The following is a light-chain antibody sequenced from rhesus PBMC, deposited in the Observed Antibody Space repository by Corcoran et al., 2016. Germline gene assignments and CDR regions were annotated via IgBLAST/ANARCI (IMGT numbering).Light chain of an antibody. CDR2: KAS. J-gene: IGKJ2*01. Sequence: DIQMTQSPSSLSASVGDRVTITCRASENVYNYLNWYQQKPGKAPRPLINKASILQSGVPSRFSGSGSRTDYTFTISRLQPEYVATYYCQHGYGAPYSFGQGTKVEIK. CDR1: ENVYNY. V-gene: IGKV1-74*01. CDR3: QHGYGAPYS.